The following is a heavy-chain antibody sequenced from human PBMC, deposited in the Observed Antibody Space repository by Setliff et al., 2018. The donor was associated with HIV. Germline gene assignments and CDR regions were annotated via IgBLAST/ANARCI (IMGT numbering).Heavy chain of an antibody. V-gene: IGHV4-34*01. D-gene: IGHD3-3*01. Sequence: SETLSLTCAVYGGSFSGHYWNWVRQPPGKGLEWIGEINESGRINYNPSPKSRLIISVDTSKKQFYLNLISMTAADTAVYFCSRDTDVSPSWFGGYYFDFWGQGTVVTVSS. CDR1: GGSFSGHY. CDR2: INESGRI. J-gene: IGHJ4*02. CDR3: SRDTDVSPSWFGGYYFDF.